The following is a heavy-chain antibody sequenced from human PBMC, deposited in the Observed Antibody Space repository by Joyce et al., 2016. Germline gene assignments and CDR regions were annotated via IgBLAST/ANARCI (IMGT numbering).Heavy chain of an antibody. CDR3: ARGGSSGWTKGSLDW. Sequence: QVQLQESGPGLVKPSETLSLTCTVSGVSISSYYWNWIRQSPGTGLEWIGYSYSSGSPDYPPSLKNRVTLSIDASKNQFSLKLTSVTAADTAVYYCARGGSSGWTKGSLDWWGQGTLVTVSS. D-gene: IGHD6-19*01. CDR2: SYSSGSP. J-gene: IGHJ4*02. V-gene: IGHV4-59*01. CDR1: GVSISSYY.